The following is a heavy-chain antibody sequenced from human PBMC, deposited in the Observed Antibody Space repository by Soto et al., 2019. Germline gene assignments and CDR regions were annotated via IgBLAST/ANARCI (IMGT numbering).Heavy chain of an antibody. Sequence: GGSLRLSCAASGFAFSGSAMYWVRQASGKGPEWVGRIRSKGHNYATEYAASVKGRFTISRDDSKNTAYLQMNSLQTEDTAVYYCTRDLFSYDYSGILWLHPWGQGTLVTVSS. D-gene: IGHD3-16*01. J-gene: IGHJ5*02. CDR3: TRDLFSYDYSGILWLHP. CDR2: IRSKGHNYAT. CDR1: GFAFSGSA. V-gene: IGHV3-73*01.